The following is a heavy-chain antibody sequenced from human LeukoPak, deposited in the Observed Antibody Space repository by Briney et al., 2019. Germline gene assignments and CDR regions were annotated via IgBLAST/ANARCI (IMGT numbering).Heavy chain of an antibody. J-gene: IGHJ6*02. Sequence: PSETLSLTCAVSGGSISSSNWWSWVRQPPGKGLEWIGEIYHSGSTNYNPSLKSRVTISVDKSKNQFSLKLSSVTAADTAVYYCARSKLGTSTEYYYGMDVWGQGTTVTVSS. V-gene: IGHV4-4*02. CDR3: ARSKLGTSTEYYYGMDV. CDR2: IYHSGST. D-gene: IGHD7-27*01. CDR1: GGSISSSNW.